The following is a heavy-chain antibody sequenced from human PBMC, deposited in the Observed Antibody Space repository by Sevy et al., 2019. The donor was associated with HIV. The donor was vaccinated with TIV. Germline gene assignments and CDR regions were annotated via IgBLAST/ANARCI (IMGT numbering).Heavy chain of an antibody. V-gene: IGHV3-9*01. J-gene: IGHJ4*02. Sequence: GGSLRLSCAASGFTFDDYAMHWVRQAPGKGLEWVSGISWNSGSIGYADSVKGRFTISRDNAKNSLYLQMNSLRAEDTALYYCAKDIGSSPMNFDYWGQGTLVTVSS. CDR3: AKDIGSSPMNFDY. CDR2: ISWNSGSI. D-gene: IGHD6-6*01. CDR1: GFTFDDYA.